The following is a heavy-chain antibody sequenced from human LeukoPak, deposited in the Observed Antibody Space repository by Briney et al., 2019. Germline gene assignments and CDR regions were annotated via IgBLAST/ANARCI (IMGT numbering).Heavy chain of an antibody. CDR3: ASLKNYYDSSGNLVTDAFDI. D-gene: IGHD3-22*01. Sequence: GASVKVSCKASGYTFTSYGITWVRQAPGQGLEWMGWISAYNGDTKYAQKLQGRVTMTTDTSTSTAYMELRSLRSDDTAVYYCASLKNYYDSSGNLVTDAFDIWGQGTMVTVSS. CDR1: GYTFTSYG. V-gene: IGHV1-18*01. CDR2: ISAYNGDT. J-gene: IGHJ3*02.